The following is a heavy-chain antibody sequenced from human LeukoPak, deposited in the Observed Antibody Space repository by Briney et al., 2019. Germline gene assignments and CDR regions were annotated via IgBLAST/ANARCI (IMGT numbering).Heavy chain of an antibody. J-gene: IGHJ4*02. CDR1: GGSINDYH. CDR2: IYYSGTT. D-gene: IGHD2-8*01. V-gene: IGHV4-59*08. CDR3: ARGNGHFDY. Sequence: SETLSLTCTVSGGSINDYHWSWIRRPPGKGLEWIGYIYYSGTTNYNPSLKTRITMSVDTSKNQFSLKLTSLTAADTALYYCARGNGHFDYWGQGTLVTVSS.